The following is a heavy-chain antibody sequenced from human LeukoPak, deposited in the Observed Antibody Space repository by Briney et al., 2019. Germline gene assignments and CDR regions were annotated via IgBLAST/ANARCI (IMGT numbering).Heavy chain of an antibody. CDR3: ARVAGWHWFDP. D-gene: IGHD6-19*01. CDR1: GFTLSSYD. J-gene: IGHJ5*02. V-gene: IGHV3-23*01. Sequence: PGGTLSLSCAASGFTLSSYDMTWVRQAPGRGLEWVSSIRPSVDNTYYGESVKGRFTIPRDNSKNTVYLQMNNMRVDDTAVYYCARVAGWHWFDPWGQGTLVTVSS. CDR2: IRPSVDNT.